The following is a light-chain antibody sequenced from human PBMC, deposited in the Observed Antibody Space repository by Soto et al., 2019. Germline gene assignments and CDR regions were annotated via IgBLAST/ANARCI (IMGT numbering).Light chain of an antibody. CDR1: QAINKN. Sequence: DIQMTQSPASLSASVGDRVTITCRASQAINKNLNWYRHKLGKAPELLIYDASDSQAGVPSRFSGSGSGADFTLIISGLQPEDFATYYCQQSYNSPYTSGQGTKLEIK. J-gene: IGKJ2*01. CDR2: DAS. CDR3: QQSYNSPYT. V-gene: IGKV1-39*01.